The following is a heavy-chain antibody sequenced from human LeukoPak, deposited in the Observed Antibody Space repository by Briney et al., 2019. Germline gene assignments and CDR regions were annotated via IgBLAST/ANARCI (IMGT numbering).Heavy chain of an antibody. Sequence: GGSLRLSCAASGFTSSDYYMSWIRQAPGKGLEWVSYISSSGSTIYYADSVKGRFTISRDNAKNSLYLQMNSLRAEDTAVYYCAERVWRSGMDVWGQGTTVTVSS. CDR1: GFTSSDYY. J-gene: IGHJ6*02. CDR3: AERVWRSGMDV. V-gene: IGHV3-11*01. CDR2: ISSSGSTI. D-gene: IGHD6-13*01.